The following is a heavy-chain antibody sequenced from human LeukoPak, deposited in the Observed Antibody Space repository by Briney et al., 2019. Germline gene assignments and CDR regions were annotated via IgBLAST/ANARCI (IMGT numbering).Heavy chain of an antibody. D-gene: IGHD2-15*01. J-gene: IGHJ5*02. CDR2: ISSSGST. CDR3: ARRYCSGGSCLVDP. Sequence: SETLSLTCTVSGDSISSGDYYWSWIRQPAGKGLEWIGRISSSGSTNYNPSLKSRVTISVDTSKNQFSLKLSSVTAADTAVYYCARRYCSGGSCLVDPWGQGTLVTVSS. CDR1: GDSISSGDYY. V-gene: IGHV4-61*02.